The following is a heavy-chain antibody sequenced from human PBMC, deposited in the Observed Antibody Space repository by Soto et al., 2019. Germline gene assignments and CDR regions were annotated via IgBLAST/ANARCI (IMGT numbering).Heavy chain of an antibody. Sequence: QVQLVQSGAEVKKPGSSVKVSCNASGGTFSSYAISWVRQAPGQGLEWMGGIIPIFGTANYAQKFQGRVTITADESTSTAYMELSSLRSEDTAVYYCARSWVRFYGSGSDGVKLRYYGMDVWGQGTTVTVSS. V-gene: IGHV1-69*01. CDR1: GGTFSSYA. CDR2: IIPIFGTA. J-gene: IGHJ6*02. D-gene: IGHD3-10*01. CDR3: ARSWVRFYGSGSDGVKLRYYGMDV.